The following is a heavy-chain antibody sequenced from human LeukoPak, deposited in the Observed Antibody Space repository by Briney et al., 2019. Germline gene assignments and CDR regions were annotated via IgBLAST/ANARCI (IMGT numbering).Heavy chain of an antibody. J-gene: IGHJ4*01. CDR2: VYTGGST. Sequence: GGSLRLSCAASGFTVSSNYMTWVRQAPGKGLEWVSVVYTGGSTYSADSVKGRFTISRDNSKNTLYLQMNSLRAEDTAVYYCARGYSSSFDYWGQGTLVTVSS. V-gene: IGHV3-53*01. CDR3: ARGYSSSFDY. CDR1: GFTVSSNY. D-gene: IGHD6-13*01.